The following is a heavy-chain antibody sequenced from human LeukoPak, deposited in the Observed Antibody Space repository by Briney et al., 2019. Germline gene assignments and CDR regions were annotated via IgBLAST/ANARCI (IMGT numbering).Heavy chain of an antibody. CDR2: IYYSGST. CDR3: ARQSGFYSNSSYYYYGMDV. CDR1: GGSISSSSYY. Sequence: PSETLSLTCTVSGGSISSSSYYWGSIRQPPGKGLEWIGSIYYSGSTYYNPSLKSRVTISVDTSKNQFSLKLSSVTAADTAVYYCARQSGFYSNSSYYYYGMDVWGQGTTVTVSS. J-gene: IGHJ6*02. V-gene: IGHV4-39*01. D-gene: IGHD4-11*01.